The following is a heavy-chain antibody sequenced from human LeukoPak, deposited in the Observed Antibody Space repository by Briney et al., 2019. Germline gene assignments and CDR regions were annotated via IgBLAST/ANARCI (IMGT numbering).Heavy chain of an antibody. CDR2: SSNKANSYTT. CDR3: ARDRGNYFDY. Sequence: PGGSQRLSCAASGFTFSDHYMDWVRQAPGKGLEWVGRSSNKANSYTTEYAASVKGRFTISRDDSKNSLYLQMNSLKTEDTAVYYCARDRGNYFDYWGQGTLVTVSS. J-gene: IGHJ4*02. V-gene: IGHV3-72*01. CDR1: GFTFSDHY.